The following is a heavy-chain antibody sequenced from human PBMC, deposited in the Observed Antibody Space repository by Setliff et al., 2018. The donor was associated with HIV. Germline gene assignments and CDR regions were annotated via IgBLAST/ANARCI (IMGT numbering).Heavy chain of an antibody. CDR1: GGSINSNW. D-gene: IGHD3-22*01. CDR3: GGNGYYSIDY. V-gene: IGHV4-4*02. Sequence: SETLSLTCAVSGGSINSNWWSWVRQSPGKGLEWIGEIYHSGSTHYNPSLQSRVTISVDKSKSQFSLKLNSVTAADTAVYYCGGNGYYSIDYWGQGTLVTVSS. CDR2: IYHSGST. J-gene: IGHJ4*02.